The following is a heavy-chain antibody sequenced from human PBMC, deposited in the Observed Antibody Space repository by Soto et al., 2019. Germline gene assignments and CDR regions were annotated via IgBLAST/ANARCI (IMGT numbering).Heavy chain of an antibody. CDR2: MHTGGNEK. V-gene: IGHV3-33*08. Sequence: QVQLVESGGGVVQPGGSLRLSCAASGFTFSYYGFHWVRQAPGKGLEWVAVMHTGGNEKYYVDSVKGRFTVSRDDSRNMAYLEMSGLRAEDTAEYFCARDADTTGHYSHFDLWGRGALVAVS. CDR3: ARDADTTGHYSHFDL. D-gene: IGHD3-9*01. J-gene: IGHJ4*02. CDR1: GFTFSYYG.